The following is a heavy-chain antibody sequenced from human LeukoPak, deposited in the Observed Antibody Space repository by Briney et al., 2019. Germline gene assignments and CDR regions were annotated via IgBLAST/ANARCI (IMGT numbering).Heavy chain of an antibody. Sequence: GGSLRLSCAASGFTFSSYAMSWVRLAPGKGLEWVSAISGSGGSTYYADSVKGRFTISRDDSKNTLYLQMNSLRAEDTAVYYCAKDFRDYYDSSGFDYWGQGTLVTVSS. V-gene: IGHV3-23*01. CDR2: ISGSGGST. D-gene: IGHD3-22*01. CDR1: GFTFSSYA. CDR3: AKDFRDYYDSSGFDY. J-gene: IGHJ4*02.